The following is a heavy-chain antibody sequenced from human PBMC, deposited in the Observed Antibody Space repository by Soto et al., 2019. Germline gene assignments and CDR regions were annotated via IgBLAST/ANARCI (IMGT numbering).Heavy chain of an antibody. CDR1: GYTFTNYY. CDR3: ARGRSDYSEGFDY. V-gene: IGHV1-46*01. CDR2: INPSGGST. D-gene: IGHD1-26*01. J-gene: IGHJ4*02. Sequence: QVQLVQSGAEAKKPGASVKVSCKASGYTFTNYYIHWVRQAPGQGLEWMGIINPSGGSTGYAQRFQGRVTMTRDTSTSTVYMELSSLRSDDTAVYYCARGRSDYSEGFDYWGQGTLVTVSS.